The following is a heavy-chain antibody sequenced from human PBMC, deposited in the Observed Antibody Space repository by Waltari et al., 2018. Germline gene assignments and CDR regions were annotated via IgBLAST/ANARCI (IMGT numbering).Heavy chain of an antibody. J-gene: IGHJ4*02. CDR2: INPNSGDT. V-gene: IGHV1-2*06. CDR1: GYNFTGSY. Sequence: QVHLVQSGAEVKKPGASVKVSCKASGYNFTGSYIQWVRRAPGQGLEWMGRINPNSGDTNYAQKFQGRVTLTRDTSINTAYMELSSLKSDDTAVYYCARDLGSDYGNRDYWGQGTLVTVPS. CDR3: ARDLGSDYGNRDY. D-gene: IGHD4-17*01.